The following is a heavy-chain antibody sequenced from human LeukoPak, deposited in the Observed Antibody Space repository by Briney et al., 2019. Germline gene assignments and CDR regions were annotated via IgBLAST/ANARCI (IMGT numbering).Heavy chain of an antibody. V-gene: IGHV3-43*02. Sequence: GGSLRLSCAASGFTFGDYAMHWIRQAPGKGLEWVSLIRGDGRTTSYAGSVKGRFTTSRDNSKSSLYLQMSSLRGEDTAMYYCAKDAVAGTWLHYWGQGTLVTVSS. CDR1: GFTFGDYA. J-gene: IGHJ4*02. CDR2: IRGDGRTT. D-gene: IGHD6-19*01. CDR3: AKDAVAGTWLHY.